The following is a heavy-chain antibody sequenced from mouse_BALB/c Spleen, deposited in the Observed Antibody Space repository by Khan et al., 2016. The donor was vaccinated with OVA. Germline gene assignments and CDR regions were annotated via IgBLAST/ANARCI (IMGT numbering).Heavy chain of an antibody. CDR3: ARDSNFDY. J-gene: IGHJ2*01. CDR1: GFTFSRFG. V-gene: IGHV5-17*02. Sequence: VQLKESGGGLVQPGGSRKLSCAASGFTFSRFGMHWVRQAPEKGLEWVAYISSGSSSIYYADTVKGRFTISRDNPKNNLFLQMTSLRSEDTAMYYCARDSNFDYWGQGTTLTVSS. CDR2: ISSGSSSI.